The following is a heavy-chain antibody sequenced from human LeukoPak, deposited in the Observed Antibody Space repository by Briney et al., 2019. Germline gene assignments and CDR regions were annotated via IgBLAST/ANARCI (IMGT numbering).Heavy chain of an antibody. V-gene: IGHV3-23*01. J-gene: IGHJ6*02. CDR2: ISGSGGST. CDR1: GFTFSNSA. CDR3: AKRVTMVRGVLGGGMDV. Sequence: GGSLRLSCAASGFTFSNSAMTWVRQAPGEGLEWVSAISGSGGSTYYADSVKGRFTISRDNSRNTLYLQMNSLRVDDTAVYYCAKRVTMVRGVLGGGMDVWGQGTTVTVSS. D-gene: IGHD3-10*01.